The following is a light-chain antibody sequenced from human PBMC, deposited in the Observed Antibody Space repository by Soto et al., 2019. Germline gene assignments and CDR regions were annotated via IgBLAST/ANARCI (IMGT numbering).Light chain of an antibody. J-gene: IGKJ1*01. CDR2: AAS. CDR3: QQYANWPKT. V-gene: IGKV1-39*02. Sequence: SVGDRVTITCLASQSISSYLNWYQQKPGKAPKLLIYAASSLQSGVPSRFSGSGSGTEFTLTISSLQSEDLAVYYCQQYANWPKTFGQGTKVDI. CDR1: QSISSY.